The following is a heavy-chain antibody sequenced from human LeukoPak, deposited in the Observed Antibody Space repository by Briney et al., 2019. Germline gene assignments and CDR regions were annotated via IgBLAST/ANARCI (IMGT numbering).Heavy chain of an antibody. V-gene: IGHV3-48*01. CDR2: ISSSSSTI. CDR3: ARGDCSGGSCYLSLTTIDY. CDR1: GFTFSSYS. Sequence: PGGPLRLSCAASGFTFSSYSMNWVRQAPGKGLEWLSYISSSSSTIYYADSVKGRFTISRDNAKNSLYLQMNSLRAEDTAVYYCARGDCSGGSCYLSLTTIDYWGQGTLVTVSS. D-gene: IGHD2-15*01. J-gene: IGHJ4*02.